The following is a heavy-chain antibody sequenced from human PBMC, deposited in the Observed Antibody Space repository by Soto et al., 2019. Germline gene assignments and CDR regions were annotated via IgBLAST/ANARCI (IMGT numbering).Heavy chain of an antibody. J-gene: IGHJ5*02. D-gene: IGHD2-2*02. Sequence: QVQLQESGPGLVKPSETLSLTCTVSGGSISSYYWSWIRQPPGKGLEWIGYIYYSGRTNYNPSLKSRVTISVDTSKNQFPLKLTSLTAADTAVYYCARGYCSSTICYIWDNWFDPWGQGTLVTVSS. V-gene: IGHV4-59*01. CDR2: IYYSGRT. CDR1: GGSISSYY. CDR3: ARGYCSSTICYIWDNWFDP.